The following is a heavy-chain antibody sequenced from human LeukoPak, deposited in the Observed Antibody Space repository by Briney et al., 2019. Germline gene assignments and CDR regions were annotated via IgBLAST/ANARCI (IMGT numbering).Heavy chain of an antibody. CDR3: ARDMRFGELSWFDP. J-gene: IGHJ5*02. CDR2: ISSSSSYI. Sequence: GGSLRLSCAASVFTFSSYSMNWVRQAPGKGLEWVSSISSSSSYIYYADSVKGRFTISRDNAKNSLYLQMNSLRAEDTAVYYCARDMRFGELSWFDPWGQGTLVTVSS. V-gene: IGHV3-21*01. CDR1: VFTFSSYS. D-gene: IGHD3-10*01.